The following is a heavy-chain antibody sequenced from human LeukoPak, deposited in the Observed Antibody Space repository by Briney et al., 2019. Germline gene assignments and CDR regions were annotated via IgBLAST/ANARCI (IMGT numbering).Heavy chain of an antibody. D-gene: IGHD3-22*01. Sequence: ASVKVSCKASGDSFTGYYMHWVRQAPGQGLEWMGWINPNSGGTNYVQKFQGRVTMTRDTSISTAYMELSRLRSDDTAVYYCARDLPHYDSSGYFPPGYYYYYMDVWGKGTTVTVSS. CDR3: ARDLPHYDSSGYFPPGYYYYYMDV. J-gene: IGHJ6*03. CDR1: GDSFTGYY. V-gene: IGHV1-2*02. CDR2: INPNSGGT.